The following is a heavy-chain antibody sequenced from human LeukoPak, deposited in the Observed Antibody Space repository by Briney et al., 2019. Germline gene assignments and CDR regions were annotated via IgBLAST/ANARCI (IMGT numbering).Heavy chain of an antibody. CDR1: GYSISSSDW. D-gene: IGHD6-19*01. CDR2: IYYTGST. J-gene: IGHJ4*02. Sequence: PSQTLSLTCTVSGYSISSSDWWAWIRQSPGKGLEWIGYIYYTGSTYYNPSLKSRATMSVDTSKNQFSLKLSTMTAVDTAVYYCARKYGSGWYDYWGQGILVTVSS. V-gene: IGHV4-28*02. CDR3: ARKYGSGWYDY.